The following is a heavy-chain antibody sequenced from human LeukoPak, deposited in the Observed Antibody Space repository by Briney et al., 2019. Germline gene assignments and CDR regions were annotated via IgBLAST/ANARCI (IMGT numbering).Heavy chain of an antibody. CDR1: GFTFKSYA. CDR3: VKGLDYSSSQMDS. CDR2: INTNGANT. J-gene: IGHJ4*02. V-gene: IGHV3-64*05. D-gene: IGHD6-6*01. Sequence: GRSLRLSCSASGFTFKSYAMHWVRQAPGKGLEYVSSINTNGANTYYADSVKGRFTISRDNSRNTVYVQMNSLKPEDTAVYYCVKGLDYSSSQMDSWGQGTLVTVSS.